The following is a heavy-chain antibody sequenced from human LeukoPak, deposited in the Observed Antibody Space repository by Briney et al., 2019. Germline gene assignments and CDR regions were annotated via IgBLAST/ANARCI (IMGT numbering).Heavy chain of an antibody. CDR1: GYSFTSSW. CDR3: AIYSDTYYFDH. D-gene: IGHD1-26*01. Sequence: GESLKTSCKGSGYSFTSSWIGWVRQMPGKGLEWMGIIYPGDSDTRYSPSFQGQVTIAADRSISTAYLQWSSLKAPDTAMYYCAIYSDTYYFDHWGQGTLVTVSS. J-gene: IGHJ4*02. CDR2: IYPGDSDT. V-gene: IGHV5-51*01.